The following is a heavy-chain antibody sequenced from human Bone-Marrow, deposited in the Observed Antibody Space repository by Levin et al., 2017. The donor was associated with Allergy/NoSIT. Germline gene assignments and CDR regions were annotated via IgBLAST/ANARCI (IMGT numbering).Heavy chain of an antibody. V-gene: IGHV4-38-2*01. Sequence: PSETLSLTCVVSGYSISSGYNWGWIRQSPGKRLEWIGSIYHSGSTYYNPSLKSRVIISVDTSKNSFSLKLTSVTAADTAVYYCARAGMITYGGSQFDYWGQGTLVTVSS. D-gene: IGHD3-16*01. J-gene: IGHJ4*02. CDR3: ARAGMITYGGSQFDY. CDR1: GYSISSGYN. CDR2: IYHSGST.